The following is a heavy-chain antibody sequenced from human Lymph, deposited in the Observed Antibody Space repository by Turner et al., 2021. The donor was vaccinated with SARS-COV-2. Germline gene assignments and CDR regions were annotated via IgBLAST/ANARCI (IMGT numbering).Heavy chain of an antibody. J-gene: IGHJ4*02. CDR3: ARDGGGNFNY. CDR1: RFTFSSYA. D-gene: IGHD2-15*01. CDR2: ISYDGSNK. Sequence: QVQLVDSGGGVVQPGWSLRLSCAASRFTFSSYAMQWVRQARGKEMEWVAIISYDGSNKYYADYVKGRFTICRDNSKNTLYLQMNSLRAEDTAVYYCARDGGGNFNYWGQGTLVTVS. V-gene: IGHV3-30-3*01.